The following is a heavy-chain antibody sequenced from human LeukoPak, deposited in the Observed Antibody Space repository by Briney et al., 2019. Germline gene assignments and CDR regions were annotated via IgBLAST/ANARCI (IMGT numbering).Heavy chain of an antibody. CDR2: IYYSGST. CDR3: ARVQIGYSYGLFDY. D-gene: IGHD5-18*01. Sequence: PSETLSLTCTVSGGSISSYYWSWIRQPPGKGLEWIGYIYYSGSTNYNPSLKSRVTISVHTSKNQFSLKLSSVTAADTAVYYCARVQIGYSYGLFDYWGRGTLVTVSS. J-gene: IGHJ4*02. CDR1: GGSISSYY. V-gene: IGHV4-59*01.